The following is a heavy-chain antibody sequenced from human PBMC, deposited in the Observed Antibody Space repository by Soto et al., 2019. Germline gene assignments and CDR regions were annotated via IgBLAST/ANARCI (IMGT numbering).Heavy chain of an antibody. CDR2: IIPILGIA. J-gene: IGHJ4*02. CDR1: GGTFSSYT. Sequence: QVQLVQSGAEVNKPGSSVKVSCKASGGTFSSYTISWVRQAPGQGLEWMGRIIPILGIANYAQKFQGRVTITADKSTSTAYMELSSLRSEDTAVYYCAREYSSGWYVYFDYWGQGTLVTVSS. D-gene: IGHD6-19*01. V-gene: IGHV1-69*08. CDR3: AREYSSGWYVYFDY.